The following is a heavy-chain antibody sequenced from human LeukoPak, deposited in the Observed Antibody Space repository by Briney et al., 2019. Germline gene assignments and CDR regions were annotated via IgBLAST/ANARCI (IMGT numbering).Heavy chain of an antibody. CDR3: AKENDSSGYYPDYFDY. J-gene: IGHJ4*02. V-gene: IGHV3-23*01. D-gene: IGHD3-22*01. CDR2: ISGSGGST. CDR1: LITFISYA. Sequence: GSLTLTCVHSLITFISYARCLVRQAPGKGLEWISAISGSGGSTYYADSVKGRFTISRDNSKNTLYLQMNSLRAEDTAVYYCAKENDSSGYYPDYFDYWGQGTLVTVSS.